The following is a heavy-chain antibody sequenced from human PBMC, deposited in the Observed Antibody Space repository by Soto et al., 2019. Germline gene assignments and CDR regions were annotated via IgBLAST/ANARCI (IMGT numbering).Heavy chain of an antibody. Sequence: QIQLQESGPGLVKPSETLSLSCTVSDGSITPNYYTWVRQPPGKGLEWIGYVYYAGTTTYNPSLKSRVSISIDTSKNAVSLKLSSVTAADTAVYYCARLGAYYHALDSWGQGTLVTVSS. J-gene: IGHJ4*02. V-gene: IGHV4-59*08. D-gene: IGHD3-22*01. CDR2: VYYAGTT. CDR3: ARLGAYYHALDS. CDR1: DGSITPNY.